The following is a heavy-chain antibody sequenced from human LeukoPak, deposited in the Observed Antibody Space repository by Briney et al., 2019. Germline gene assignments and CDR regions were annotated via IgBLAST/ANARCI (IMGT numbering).Heavy chain of an antibody. CDR3: ARVTGGARNDNFYYYHMDV. J-gene: IGHJ6*03. V-gene: IGHV3-23*01. CDR2: ISDSGGTT. D-gene: IGHD5-24*01. Sequence: GGSLRLSCAASGFTFSSYAMSWVRQAPGKGLEWVSVISDSGGTTYYADSVKGRLTISRDNSKNTLYLEMNSLRAEDTAVYYCARVTGGARNDNFYYYHMDVWGKGTTVTVSS. CDR1: GFTFSSYA.